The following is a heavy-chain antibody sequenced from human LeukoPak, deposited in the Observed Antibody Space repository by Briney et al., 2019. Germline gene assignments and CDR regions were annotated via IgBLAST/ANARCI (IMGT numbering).Heavy chain of an antibody. J-gene: IGHJ3*02. CDR1: GFTLTTYW. Sequence: GGSLRLSCAASGFTLTTYWMHWVRQAPGKGLVWVSRINSDGKITTYADSVKGRLTISGDYAKNTLYLQMNSLRAEDTAVYYCARDSGHDAFDIWGQGTMVTVSS. CDR2: INSDGKIT. CDR3: ARDSGHDAFDI. V-gene: IGHV3-74*01.